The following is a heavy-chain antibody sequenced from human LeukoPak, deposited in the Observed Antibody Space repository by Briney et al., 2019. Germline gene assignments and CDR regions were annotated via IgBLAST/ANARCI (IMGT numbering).Heavy chain of an antibody. V-gene: IGHV3-48*01. CDR1: GFTFSDHY. CDR3: ARGRSRGLDY. CDR2: ISSSSSII. J-gene: IGHJ4*02. Sequence: GGSLRLSCAASGFTFSDHYMNWVRQAPGKGLEWVSYISSSSSIIYYADSVKGRFTISRDNAKNSLYLQMNSLRAEDTAVYYCARGRSRGLDYWGQGTLVTVSS.